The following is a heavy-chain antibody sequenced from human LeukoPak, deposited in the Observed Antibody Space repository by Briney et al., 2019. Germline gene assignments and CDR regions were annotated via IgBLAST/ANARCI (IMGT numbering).Heavy chain of an antibody. Sequence: SETLSLTCTVSGGSISSYYWSWIRQPPGKGLEWIGYIYYSGSTNYNPSLKSRVTISVDTSKNQFSLKLSSVTAADTAVYYCASAYCSGGSCFPFDYWGQGTLVTVSS. D-gene: IGHD2-15*01. CDR1: GGSISSYY. J-gene: IGHJ4*02. CDR2: IYYSGST. V-gene: IGHV4-59*12. CDR3: ASAYCSGGSCFPFDY.